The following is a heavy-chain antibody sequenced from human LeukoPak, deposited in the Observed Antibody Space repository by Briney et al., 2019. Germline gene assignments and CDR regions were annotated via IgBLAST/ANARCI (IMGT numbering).Heavy chain of an antibody. V-gene: IGHV3-7*01. CDR2: IKPDGSQK. D-gene: IGHD6-13*01. CDR3: ARDSSSWYY. Sequence: GGSLRLSCTASGFTFSTYWMNWVRQAPGKGLEWVADIKPDGSQKSYVDSVKGRFTISRDNAKNSLYLQMNSLTDEDTAVYYCARDSSSWYYWGQGTLVTVSS. CDR1: GFTFSTYW. J-gene: IGHJ4*02.